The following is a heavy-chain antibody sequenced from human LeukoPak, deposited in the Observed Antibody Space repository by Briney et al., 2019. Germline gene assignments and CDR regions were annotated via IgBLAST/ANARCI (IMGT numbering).Heavy chain of an antibody. Sequence: SLRLSCTASRFTFGDYAMSWFRQAPGKGLEWVGFIRSKAYGGTTEYAASVKGRFTISRDDSKSIAYLQMNSLKTEDTAVYYCTRDLERWLQPVGFDYWGQGTLVTVSS. V-gene: IGHV3-49*03. CDR1: RFTFGDYA. D-gene: IGHD5-24*01. CDR2: IRSKAYGGTT. CDR3: TRDLERWLQPVGFDY. J-gene: IGHJ4*02.